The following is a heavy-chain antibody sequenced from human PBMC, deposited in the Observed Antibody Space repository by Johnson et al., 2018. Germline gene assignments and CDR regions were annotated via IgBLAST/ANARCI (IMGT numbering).Heavy chain of an antibody. V-gene: IGHV3-30*18. J-gene: IGHJ6*02. D-gene: IGHD6-6*01. CDR2: IAYDGVMK. Sequence: VQLVESGGGVVQPGRSLRLSCAASGFSFSTYGMHWVRQAPGKGLEWVALIAYDGVMKWYADSVKGPFTISSDNSKNTLYLQMNSLRAEDKAVYYCAKDGGYSSSSWGRDVWGQGTTVTVSS. CDR1: GFSFSTYG. CDR3: AKDGGYSSSSWGRDV.